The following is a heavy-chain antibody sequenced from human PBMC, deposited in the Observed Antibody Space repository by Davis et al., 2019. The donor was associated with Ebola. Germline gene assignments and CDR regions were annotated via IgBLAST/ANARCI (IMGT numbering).Heavy chain of an antibody. CDR2: INPNSGGT. Sequence: ASVKVSCKASGYTFTGYYMHWVRQAPGQGLEWMGWINPNSGGTNYAQKFQGWVTMTRDTSISTAYMELSRLRSEDTAVYYCAREHSSSSSGGFDPWGQGTLVTVSS. V-gene: IGHV1-2*04. CDR3: AREHSSSSSGGFDP. CDR1: GYTFTGYY. J-gene: IGHJ5*02. D-gene: IGHD6-6*01.